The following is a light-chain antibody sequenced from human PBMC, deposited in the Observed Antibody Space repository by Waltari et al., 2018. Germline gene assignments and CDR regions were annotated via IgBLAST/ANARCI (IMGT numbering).Light chain of an antibody. Sequence: DIQMTQSPSTLSASVGDTITITCRASQSISNYLAWYQQKPGKAPKLLIYKASSSGSGVPSRFSGSGSGTEFTLTISSLQPDDFATYYCQQYNTYSSVGQGTKLEIK. J-gene: IGKJ2*03. V-gene: IGKV1-5*03. CDR2: KAS. CDR3: QQYNTYSS. CDR1: QSISNY.